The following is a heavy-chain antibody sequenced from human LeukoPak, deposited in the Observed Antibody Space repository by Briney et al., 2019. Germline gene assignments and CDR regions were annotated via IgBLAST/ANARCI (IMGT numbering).Heavy chain of an antibody. CDR1: GGSFSGYY. V-gene: IGHV4-34*01. Sequence: SETLSLTCAVYGGSFSGYYWSWIRQPPGKGLEWIGEINHSGSTNYNPSLTSRVTISVDTSKNQFSLKLSSVTAADTAVYYCARRTTSGVDAFDIWGQGTMVTVSS. D-gene: IGHD1-1*01. J-gene: IGHJ3*02. CDR2: INHSGST. CDR3: ARRTTSGVDAFDI.